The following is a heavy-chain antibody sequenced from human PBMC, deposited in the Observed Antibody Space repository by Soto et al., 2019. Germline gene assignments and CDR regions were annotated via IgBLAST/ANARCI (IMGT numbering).Heavy chain of an antibody. CDR3: ARGPPADL. Sequence: GSSLNLSCKGSGYSLSTNWIAWVRQMPGQGPEWKGSVYFGDSRTRYGPSFAGQVTISADKSISTAYLQWSSLKASDSAMYYCARGPPADLCGQGILVT. J-gene: IGHJ5*02. CDR2: VYFGDSRT. D-gene: IGHD2-2*01. CDR1: GYSLSTNW. V-gene: IGHV5-51*01.